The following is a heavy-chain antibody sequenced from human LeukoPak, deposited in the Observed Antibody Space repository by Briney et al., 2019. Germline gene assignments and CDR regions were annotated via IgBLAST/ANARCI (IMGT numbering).Heavy chain of an antibody. CDR2: SNAGNGNT. J-gene: IGHJ6*02. CDR3: ARAYGDYVNYYYGMDV. D-gene: IGHD4-17*01. CDR1: GYTFTSYA. Sequence: ASVKVSCKASGYTFTSYAMHWVRQAPGQRLEWMGWSNAGNGNTKYSQKIQGRVTITRDTSASTAYMELSRLRSDDTAVYYCARAYGDYVNYYYGMDVWGQGTTVTVSS. V-gene: IGHV1-3*01.